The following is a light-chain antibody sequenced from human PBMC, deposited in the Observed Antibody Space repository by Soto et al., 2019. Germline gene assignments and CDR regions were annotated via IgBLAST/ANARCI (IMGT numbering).Light chain of an antibody. V-gene: IGKV1-39*01. J-gene: IGKJ4*01. CDR2: GTS. CDR3: QQSYSAPLT. Sequence: DIQLTQSPSSLSASVGDRVTITCRASQSISNSLNWYQQKPGKAPNLLIYGTSGLQSGVPSRFSGSGSGTDFTLTISSLQREDFATYYCQQSYSAPLTFGGGTKVDIK. CDR1: QSISNS.